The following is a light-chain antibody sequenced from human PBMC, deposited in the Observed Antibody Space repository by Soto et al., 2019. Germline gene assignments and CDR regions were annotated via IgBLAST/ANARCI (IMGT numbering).Light chain of an antibody. CDR3: QQCNSTPWT. Sequence: DIVMTQSPDSLAVSLGERATINCKSSQSVLYSSNNKNYLAWYQQKPGQPPKLLIYWAPTRESGVPDRFSGSGSGTDFTLTISSLQAEDVAVYYCQQCNSTPWTFGQGTKVEIK. V-gene: IGKV4-1*01. J-gene: IGKJ1*01. CDR2: WAP. CDR1: QSVLYSSNNKNY.